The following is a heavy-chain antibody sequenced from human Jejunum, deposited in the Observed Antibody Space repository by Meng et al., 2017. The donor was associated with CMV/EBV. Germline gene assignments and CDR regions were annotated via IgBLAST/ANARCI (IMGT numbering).Heavy chain of an antibody. CDR3: ARDHRGRPHDY. CDR1: GFTFSSYW. J-gene: IGHJ4*02. V-gene: IGHV3-7*01. D-gene: IGHD1-14*01. Sequence: ASGFTFSSYWMRWVRQAPGKGLEWVANIKQDGSEKYYVDSVKGRFTISRDNAKNSLYLQMNSLRAEDTAVYYCARDHRGRPHDYWGQGTLVTVSS. CDR2: IKQDGSEK.